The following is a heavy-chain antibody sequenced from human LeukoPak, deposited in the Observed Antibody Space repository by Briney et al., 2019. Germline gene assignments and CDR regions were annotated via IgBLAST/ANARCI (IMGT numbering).Heavy chain of an antibody. V-gene: IGHV4-30-4*01. D-gene: IGHD3-16*01. J-gene: IGHJ4*02. CDR2: IYYSGST. CDR3: ASSDYVWGSYDH. CDR1: GGSISSGDYY. Sequence: PSQTLSLTCTVSGGSISSGDYYWSWIRQPPGKGLEWIGYIYYSGSTYYNPSLKSRVTISVDTSKNQFSLKLSSVTAADTAVYYCASSDYVWGSYDHWGQGTLVTVSS.